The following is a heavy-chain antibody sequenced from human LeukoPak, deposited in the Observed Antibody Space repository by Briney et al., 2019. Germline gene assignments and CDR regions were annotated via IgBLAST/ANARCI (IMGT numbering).Heavy chain of an antibody. J-gene: IGHJ4*02. CDR1: GYTFTGYF. Sequence: SVKVSCKASGYTFTGYFIHWVRQAPGQGLEWMGGIIPIFGTANYAQKFQGRVTITADESTSTAYMELSSLRSEDTAVYYCARDLLPTYCGGDCYRPYFDYWGQGTLVTVSS. D-gene: IGHD2-21*02. CDR3: ARDLLPTYCGGDCYRPYFDY. CDR2: IIPIFGTA. V-gene: IGHV1-69*13.